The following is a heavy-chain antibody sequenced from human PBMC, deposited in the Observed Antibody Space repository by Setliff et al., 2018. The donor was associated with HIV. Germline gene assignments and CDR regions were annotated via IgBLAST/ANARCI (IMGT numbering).Heavy chain of an antibody. CDR2: INHSGIT. J-gene: IGHJ5*02. CDR3: XXXXGGYYYGSGSYPNWFD. V-gene: IGHV4-34*01. D-gene: IGHD3-10*01. Sequence: SETLSLTCALYGGSFSGYYWSRSRQPPGKGLEWIGEINHSGITNYNPSLKSRLTISLATSQNQFSLKLSSVTAAYTAVYYLXXXXGGYYYGSGSYPNWFD. CDR1: GGSFSGYY.